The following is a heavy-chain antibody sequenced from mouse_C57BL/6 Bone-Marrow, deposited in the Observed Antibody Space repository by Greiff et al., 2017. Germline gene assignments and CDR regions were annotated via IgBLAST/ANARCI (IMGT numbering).Heavy chain of an antibody. J-gene: IGHJ3*01. CDR3: ARRGYSEAY. CDR1: GFTFSSYG. V-gene: IGHV5-6*01. CDR2: ISSGGSYT. D-gene: IGHD2-12*01. Sequence: EVQLVESGGDLVKPGGSLKLSCAASGFTFSSYGMSWVRQTPDKRLEWVATISSGGSYTYYPDSVKGRFTISRDNAKNTLYLQMSSLKSEDTAMYYCARRGYSEAYWGQGTLVTVSA.